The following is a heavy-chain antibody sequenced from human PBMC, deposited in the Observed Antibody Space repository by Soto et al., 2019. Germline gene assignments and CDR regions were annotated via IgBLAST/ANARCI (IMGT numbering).Heavy chain of an antibody. CDR2: INYSGST. CDR3: ATLPPRIEVTVLPIPT. D-gene: IGHD2-15*01. V-gene: IGHV4-59*11. J-gene: IGHJ5*02. Sequence: PSETLSLTCTVSGGSISTHYWSWIRQPPGKGLEWIGYINYSGSTNYNPSLRGRVTISVDKSNNQFSLTLKYVTAADTAVYYCATLPPRIEVTVLPIPTWGQGTLVTVSS. CDR1: GGSISTHY.